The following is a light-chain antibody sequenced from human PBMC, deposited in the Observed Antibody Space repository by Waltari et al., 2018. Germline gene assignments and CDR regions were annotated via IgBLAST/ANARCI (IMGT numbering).Light chain of an antibody. CDR2: DTS. J-gene: IGKJ2*02. V-gene: IGKV3-20*01. Sequence: EIVLTQSPGTLSLSPGERATLSCKTSQCVTSNCLSWYQHKPGQAPRLIIFDTSTRAAGIPDRFTGSGSGTDSTLTITRLEPEDFAVYYCQQCATSSCTFGPGTKLEIK. CDR1: QCVTSNC. CDR3: QQCATSSCT.